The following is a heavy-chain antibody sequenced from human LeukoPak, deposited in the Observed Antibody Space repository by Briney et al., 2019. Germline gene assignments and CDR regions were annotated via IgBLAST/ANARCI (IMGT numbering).Heavy chain of an antibody. Sequence: SETLSLTCAVSGYSISSGYYWGWIRQPPRKGLEWIGTIYHNGNTYYNPSLKSRVTISVDTSKNEFSLKLSSVTAADTAVYCCARAYHSSWYLNWFDPWGQGTLVTVSS. V-gene: IGHV4-38-2*01. CDR2: IYHNGNT. CDR3: ARAYHSSWYLNWFDP. J-gene: IGHJ5*02. CDR1: GYSISSGYY. D-gene: IGHD6-13*01.